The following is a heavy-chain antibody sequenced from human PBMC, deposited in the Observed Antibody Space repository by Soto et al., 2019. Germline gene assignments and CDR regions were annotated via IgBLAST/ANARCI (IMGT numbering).Heavy chain of an antibody. V-gene: IGHV4-31*03. D-gene: IGHD2-21*01. J-gene: IGHJ3*02. CDR3: ANCGHTSGSAFDI. Sequence: QVQLEESGPGLVKPPQTLSLTCTVSGGSVRNSGYYGTWIRQFPGKGLEWIGYIFHTGNTYYNPSLRNRLKTAVDKSKNQYSLRLCSVTDAETAVYYCANCGHTSGSAFDIWGQGTLVTVSS. CDR1: GGSVRNSGYY. CDR2: IFHTGNT.